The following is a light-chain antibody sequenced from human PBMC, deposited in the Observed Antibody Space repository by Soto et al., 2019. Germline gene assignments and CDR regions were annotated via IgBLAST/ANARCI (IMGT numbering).Light chain of an antibody. CDR2: EVT. Sequence: QSVLTQPPSASGSPGQSATISSTGPRSDVGDYNYVSWYQQHPGKAPKLLIYEVTKRPSGVPDRFSGSKSANTASLTVSGLQAEDEADYYCSSYAGSDNFEVFGGGTKLTVL. CDR1: RSDVGDYNY. CDR3: SSYAGSDNFEV. J-gene: IGLJ2*01. V-gene: IGLV2-8*01.